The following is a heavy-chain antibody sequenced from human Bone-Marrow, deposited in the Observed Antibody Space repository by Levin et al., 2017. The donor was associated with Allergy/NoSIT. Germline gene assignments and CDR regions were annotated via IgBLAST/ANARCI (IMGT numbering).Heavy chain of an antibody. V-gene: IGHV3-30*18. CDR3: AKDRIQLWLPNYQSFYGMDV. CDR1: GFRFSNYG. CDR2: ISYDGSNK. Sequence: GGSLSLSCAASGFRFSNYGIQWVRQAPGKGLEWVALISYDGSNKDYADSVKGRFTISRDNSRNTLYLQMNSLRTEDTAIYYCAKDRIQLWLPNYQSFYGMDVWGQGTTVTVSS. J-gene: IGHJ6*02. D-gene: IGHD5-18*01.